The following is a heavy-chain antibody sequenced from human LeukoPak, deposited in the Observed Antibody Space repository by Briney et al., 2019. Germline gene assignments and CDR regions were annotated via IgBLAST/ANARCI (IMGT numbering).Heavy chain of an antibody. CDR2: IYYTGST. J-gene: IGHJ4*02. CDR1: GGSVSSGTHY. Sequence: SETLSLTCTVSGGSVSSGTHYWSWIRQPPGKGLEWIGYIYYTGSTNYNPSLKSRASMSIDTSKNQFSLKLTSVTAADTAVYYCASAPNVDFYDYWGQGTLVTVSS. V-gene: IGHV4-61*01. CDR3: ASAPNVDFYDY.